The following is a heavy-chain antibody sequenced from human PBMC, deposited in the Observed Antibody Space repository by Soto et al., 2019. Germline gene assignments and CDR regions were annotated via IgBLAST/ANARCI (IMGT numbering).Heavy chain of an antibody. Sequence: QVQLQESGPGLVKPSQTLSLTCTVSGGSISSGDYYWSWIRQPPGKGLEWIGYIYYSGSTYYNPSLMSRVTISVDTSKNQFSLKLSSVTAADTAVYYCARVFPYYYDPRDAFDIWGQGTMVTVSS. D-gene: IGHD3-22*01. CDR3: ARVFPYYYDPRDAFDI. J-gene: IGHJ3*02. CDR2: IYYSGST. V-gene: IGHV4-30-4*01. CDR1: GGSISSGDYY.